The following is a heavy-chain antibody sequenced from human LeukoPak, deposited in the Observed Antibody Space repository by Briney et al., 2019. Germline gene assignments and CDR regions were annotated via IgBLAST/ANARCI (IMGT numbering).Heavy chain of an antibody. D-gene: IGHD1-26*01. CDR2: FDPEDGQT. Sequence: ASVRVSCKASGHTLTELAIHWVRQAPGKGLEWMGCFDPEDGQTIYAQKFQGRVTVTEDTSTDTAYMELSSLGSEDTSVYYCATEGGRSYYLYWGQGTLVTVSS. CDR1: GHTLTELA. V-gene: IGHV1-24*01. J-gene: IGHJ4*02. CDR3: ATEGGRSYYLY.